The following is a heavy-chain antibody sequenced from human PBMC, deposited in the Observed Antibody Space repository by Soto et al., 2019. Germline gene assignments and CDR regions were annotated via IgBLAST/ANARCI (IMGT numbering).Heavy chain of an antibody. V-gene: IGHV1-3*01. CDR3: ARGVIGGAADWFAP. CDR2: INAGNGNT. Sequence: QVQLVQSGAEVKKPGASVKVSCKASGYTFTNYAMHWVRLAPGQRLEWMGWINAGNGNTKYSQKFQGRVSITRDTSGSTAYMELSSVKSEVSAVYYCARGVIGGAADWFAPWGQGNLVTVSS. CDR1: GYTFTNYA. D-gene: IGHD2-21*01. J-gene: IGHJ5*02.